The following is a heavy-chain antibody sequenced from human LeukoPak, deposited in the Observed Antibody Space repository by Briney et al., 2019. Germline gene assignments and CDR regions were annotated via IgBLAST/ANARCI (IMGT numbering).Heavy chain of an antibody. CDR3: ARRLAAAGPDYYYYYYYMDV. Sequence: SQTLSLTCTVSGGSISSGSYYWSWIRQPAGKGLEWIGRIYTSGSTNYNPSLKSRVTISVDTSKNQFSLKLSSVTAADTAVHYCARRLAAAGPDYYYYYYYMDVWGKGTTVTVSS. D-gene: IGHD6-13*01. CDR2: IYTSGST. V-gene: IGHV4-61*02. J-gene: IGHJ6*03. CDR1: GGSISSGSYY.